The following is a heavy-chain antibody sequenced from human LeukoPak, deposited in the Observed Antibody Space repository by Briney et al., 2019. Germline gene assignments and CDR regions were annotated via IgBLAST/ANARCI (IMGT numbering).Heavy chain of an antibody. J-gene: IGHJ4*02. CDR2: INHSGST. CDR1: GGSFSGYY. D-gene: IGHD3-10*01. Sequence: SETLSLTCAVYGGSFSGYYWSWIRQPPGKGLEWIGEINHSGSTNYNPSLKSRVTISVDTSKNQFSLKLSSVTAADTAVYYCARVMGWFGGFDYWGQGALVTVSS. CDR3: ARVMGWFGGFDY. V-gene: IGHV4-34*01.